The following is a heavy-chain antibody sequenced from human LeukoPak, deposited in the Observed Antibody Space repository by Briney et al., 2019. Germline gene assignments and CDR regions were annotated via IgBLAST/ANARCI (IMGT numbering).Heavy chain of an antibody. D-gene: IGHD3-10*01. CDR1: IDSFSNYH. J-gene: IGHJ5*02. Sequence: PSETLSLTCAVYIDSFSNYHWNWIRQTPGKGMEWIGEVNESGGTNIRPSLRSRIILSVDTSKNQFSLKLISVTVADTAVYYCARDSGTTGEVKFDPWGQGTLVTVSS. CDR2: VNESGGT. CDR3: ARDSGTTGEVKFDP. V-gene: IGHV4-34*01.